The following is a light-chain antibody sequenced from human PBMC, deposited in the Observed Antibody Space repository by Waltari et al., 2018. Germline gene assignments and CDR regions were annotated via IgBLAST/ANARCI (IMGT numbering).Light chain of an antibody. V-gene: IGLV3-25*03. Sequence: SYELTQPPSVSVSPGQTARITCSGDALPEQYAYWYQQKPGQAPVLVIDKDSERPSGIPERFSGSSSGTTVTLTISGVQAEDEADYYCQSPDSSGTYWVFGGGTKLTVL. CDR3: QSPDSSGTYWV. J-gene: IGLJ2*01. CDR2: KDS. CDR1: ALPEQY.